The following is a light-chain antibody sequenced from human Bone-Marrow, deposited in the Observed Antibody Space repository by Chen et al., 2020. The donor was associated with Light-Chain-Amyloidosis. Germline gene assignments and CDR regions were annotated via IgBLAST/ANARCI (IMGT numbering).Light chain of an antibody. V-gene: IGLV6-57*01. CDR3: QSCQGSSQGV. CDR2: GDD. J-gene: IGLJ3*02. Sequence: NFMLAQPHSASASPAPTVTICRTRSGGGIPTNYVQWYQQSPGSSPATVIYGDDQRPSGVPDRFSGSIAGSTNSATLTIAELKTEDEADYYCQSCQGSSQGVFGGGTKLTVL. CDR1: GGGIPTNY.